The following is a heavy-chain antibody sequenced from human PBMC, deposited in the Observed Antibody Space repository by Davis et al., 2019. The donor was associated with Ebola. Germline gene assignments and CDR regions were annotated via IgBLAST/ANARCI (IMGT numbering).Heavy chain of an antibody. Sequence: AASVKVSCKASGYTFSNYGFAWVRQAPGQGLEWMGWISAYNGNTKYAEKLQDRVTMTTDTSTSTAYMELRSLRSDDTAVYYCVRGIFGHFDYWGQGTLVTVSS. D-gene: IGHD2-15*01. CDR1: GYTFSNYG. CDR3: VRGIFGHFDY. CDR2: ISAYNGNT. J-gene: IGHJ4*02. V-gene: IGHV1-18*04.